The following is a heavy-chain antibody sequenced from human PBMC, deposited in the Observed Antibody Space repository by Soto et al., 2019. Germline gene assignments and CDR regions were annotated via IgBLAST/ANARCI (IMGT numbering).Heavy chain of an antibody. CDR1: GFTFRSYA. CDR2: INSGSSTI. V-gene: IGHV3-48*02. Sequence: EVQLVESGGDLVQPGGSQRLSCAASGFTFRSYAMNWVRQAPGKGLEWVSYINSGSSTIYYADSAKGRFSISRDNAKNSLYLQMNSLRDEDTAVYFCVRDRGYTGYDLEYWGQGALVTVSS. CDR3: VRDRGYTGYDLEY. D-gene: IGHD5-12*01. J-gene: IGHJ4*02.